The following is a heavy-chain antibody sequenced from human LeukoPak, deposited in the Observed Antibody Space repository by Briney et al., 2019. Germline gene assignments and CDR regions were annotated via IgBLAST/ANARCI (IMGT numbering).Heavy chain of an antibody. J-gene: IGHJ4*02. CDR2: IHPGDSDT. Sequence: GESLKISCKGSGYSFTSYWIGWVRQMSGKGLEWMGIIHPGDSDTRYSPSFQGQVTISADKSISTAYLQWSGLKAPDTAMYYCARLEQRDFDYWGQGTLVTVSS. CDR1: GYSFTSYW. D-gene: IGHD5-24*01. V-gene: IGHV5-51*01. CDR3: ARLEQRDFDY.